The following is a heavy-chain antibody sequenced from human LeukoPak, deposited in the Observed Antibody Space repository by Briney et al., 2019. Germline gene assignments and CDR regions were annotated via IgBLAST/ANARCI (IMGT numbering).Heavy chain of an antibody. Sequence: SETLSLTCTVSGGSISSYYWSWIRQPPGKGLEWIGYIYYSGSTNYNPSLKSRVTISVDTSKNQFSLKLSSVTAADTAVYYCARVDPDSSSTLEVFDYWGQGTLVTVSP. CDR3: ARVDPDSSSTLEVFDY. CDR2: IYYSGST. CDR1: GGSISSYY. J-gene: IGHJ4*02. V-gene: IGHV4-59*01. D-gene: IGHD6-6*01.